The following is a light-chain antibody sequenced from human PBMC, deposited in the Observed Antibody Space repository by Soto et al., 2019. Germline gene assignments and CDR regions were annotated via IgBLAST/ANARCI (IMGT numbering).Light chain of an antibody. CDR3: TTWDDSLSAVV. CDR1: SSNIGNNY. V-gene: IGLV1-47*01. J-gene: IGLJ2*01. CDR2: RND. Sequence: QSVLTQPPSASGTPGQRVTISCSGSSSNIGNNYVHWYQQLPGTAPKLLIYRNDQRPSAVPDRFSGSKSGTSASLAISGLRSEDETDYYCTTWDDSLSAVVFGGGTKLTVL.